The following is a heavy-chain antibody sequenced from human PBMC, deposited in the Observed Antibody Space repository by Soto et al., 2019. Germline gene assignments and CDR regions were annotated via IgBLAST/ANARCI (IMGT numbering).Heavy chain of an antibody. J-gene: IGHJ4*02. CDR1: GGSLSSYS. V-gene: IGHV4-59*08. CDR2: IYYAGST. CDR3: ARLGGYYQALDS. Sequence: PSETLSLTCTVSGGSLSSYSWSWTRQPPGKGLEWIGSIYYAGSTTYNPSLKSRVTISVDTSKNQFSLRLNSVTAADTAVYYCARLGGYYQALDSWGQGTLVTVSS. D-gene: IGHD3-22*01.